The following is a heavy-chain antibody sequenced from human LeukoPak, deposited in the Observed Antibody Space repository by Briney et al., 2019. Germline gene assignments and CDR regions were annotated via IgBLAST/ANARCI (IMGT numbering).Heavy chain of an antibody. CDR1: GGSISSGGYS. J-gene: IGHJ6*02. CDR3: ARDGSIRGYYYGMDV. Sequence: SETLSLTCAVSGGSISSGGYSWSWIRQPPGKGLEWIGYIYHSESTYYNPSLKSRVTISVDRSKNQFSLKLSSVTAADTAVYHCARDGSIRGYYYGMDVWGQGTTVTVSS. V-gene: IGHV4-30-2*01. CDR2: IYHSEST. D-gene: IGHD1-26*01.